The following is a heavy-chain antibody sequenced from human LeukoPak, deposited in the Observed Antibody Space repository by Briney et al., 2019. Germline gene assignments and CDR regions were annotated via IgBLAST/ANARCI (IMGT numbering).Heavy chain of an antibody. CDR2: IYSGGST. J-gene: IGHJ6*02. CDR1: GLTVSSNY. V-gene: IGHV3-53*01. D-gene: IGHD4-17*01. CDR3: ARVPDYGDWYYGMDV. Sequence: AGGSLRLSCAASGLTVSSNYMSWVRQAPGKGLEWVSVIYSGGSTYYADSVKGRFTISRDNSKNTLYLQMNSLRAEDTAVYYCARVPDYGDWYYGMDVWGQGTTVTVSS.